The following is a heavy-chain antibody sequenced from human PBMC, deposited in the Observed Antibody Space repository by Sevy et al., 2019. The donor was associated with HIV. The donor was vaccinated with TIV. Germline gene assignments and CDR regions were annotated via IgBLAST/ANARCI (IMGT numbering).Heavy chain of an antibody. V-gene: IGHV3-23*01. CDR3: AKGITMMLLVLDAIDI. CDR2: ISGSGDNT. J-gene: IGHJ3*02. Sequence: GGSLRLSCAASGFTFSSFAMTWVRQAPGKGLEWVSGISGSGDNTYYADSVKGRFTISRDNSKNTLYLQMNGLRAEDTAVYYYAKGITMMLLVLDAIDIWGQGIMVTVSS. CDR1: GFTFSSFA. D-gene: IGHD3-22*01.